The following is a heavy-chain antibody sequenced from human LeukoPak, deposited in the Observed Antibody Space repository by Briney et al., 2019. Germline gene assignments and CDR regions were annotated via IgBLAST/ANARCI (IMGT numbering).Heavy chain of an antibody. Sequence: SETLSLTCTVSGGSISSYYWSWIRQPPGKGLEWIGYIYYSGSPNYNPSLKSRVTISVDTSTNQFSLKLSSVTAADTAVYYCARLDTYYYDSTPTYAFDIWGQGTMFTVSS. CDR3: ARLDTYYYDSTPTYAFDI. J-gene: IGHJ3*02. CDR2: IYYSGSP. CDR1: GGSISSYY. D-gene: IGHD3-22*01. V-gene: IGHV4-59*01.